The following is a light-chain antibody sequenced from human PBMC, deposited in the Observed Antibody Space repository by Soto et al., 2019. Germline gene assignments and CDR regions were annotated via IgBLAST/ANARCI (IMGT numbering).Light chain of an antibody. J-gene: IGKJ1*01. CDR2: GAS. V-gene: IGKV3-15*01. Sequence: EIVMTQSPATLSVSPGERATLSCRASQSVSSNLAWYQQKPGQAPRLLIYGASTRATGIPARFSGSGSGTEVTLTISNLQSEDFAVYFCQQYNNWPGWTFGQGTKVEIK. CDR1: QSVSSN. CDR3: QQYNNWPGWT.